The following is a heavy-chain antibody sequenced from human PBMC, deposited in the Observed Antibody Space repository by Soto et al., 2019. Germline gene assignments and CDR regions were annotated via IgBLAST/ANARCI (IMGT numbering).Heavy chain of an antibody. J-gene: IGHJ3*02. V-gene: IGHV4-39*01. CDR1: GDSISSSSYY. D-gene: IGHD2-21*01. CDR2: IYYRGST. Sequence: QLQLQESGPGLVEPSETLSLTCTVSGDSISSSSYYWAWIRQPPGQGLEWFGSIYYRGSTFYTPSLISLVTLALHVSSNLCSPKLRSVTPIDTAVHDCARIGDCKNCVCRAVTSVDIWGQGTMVTGSS. CDR3: ARIGDCKNCVCRAVTSVDI.